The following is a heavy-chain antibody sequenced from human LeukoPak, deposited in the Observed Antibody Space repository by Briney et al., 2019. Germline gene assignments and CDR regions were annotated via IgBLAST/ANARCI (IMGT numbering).Heavy chain of an antibody. CDR1: GGSISSGSYY. CDR3: ARDGYSSNLDY. CDR2: IYTSGST. Sequence: PSETLSLTCTVSGGSISSGSYYWSWTRQPAGKGLEWIGRIYTSGSTNYNPSLKSRVTISVDTSKNQFSLKLSSVTAADTAVYYCARDGYSSNLDYWGQGTLVTVSS. D-gene: IGHD6-13*01. J-gene: IGHJ4*02. V-gene: IGHV4-61*02.